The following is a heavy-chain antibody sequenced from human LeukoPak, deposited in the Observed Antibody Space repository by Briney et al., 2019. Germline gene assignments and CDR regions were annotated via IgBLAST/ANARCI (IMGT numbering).Heavy chain of an antibody. Sequence: PSETLSLTCTVSGGSISSSSYYWGWIRQPPGKGLEWIGSIYYSGSTYYNPSLKSRATISVDTSKNQFSLKLSSVTAADTAVYYCAREGERVGAIYWYFDLWGRGTLVTVSS. CDR2: IYYSGST. V-gene: IGHV4-39*07. D-gene: IGHD1-26*01. CDR1: GGSISSSSYY. CDR3: AREGERVGAIYWYFDL. J-gene: IGHJ2*01.